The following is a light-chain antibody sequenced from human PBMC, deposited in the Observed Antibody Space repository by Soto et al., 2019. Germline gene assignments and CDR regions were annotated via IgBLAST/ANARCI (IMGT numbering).Light chain of an antibody. V-gene: IGKV1-12*01. J-gene: IGKJ1*01. Sequence: DIQMTQSPSAVSASVGDRVTFTCRASQNISSWLAWYQQKPGEAPKLLIYAASSLQTGVPSRFSGSGSGTQSLLTDSSLQHYDFPTYCNQEYIGQGTKVDI. CDR2: AAS. CDR3: QEY. CDR1: QNISSW.